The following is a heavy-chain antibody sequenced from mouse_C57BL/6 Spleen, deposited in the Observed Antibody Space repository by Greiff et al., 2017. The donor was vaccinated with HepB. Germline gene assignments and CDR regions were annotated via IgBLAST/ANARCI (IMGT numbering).Heavy chain of an antibody. V-gene: IGHV1-82*01. Sequence: QVQLQQSGPELVKPGASVKISCKASGYAFSSSWMNWVKQRPGKGLEWIGRIYPGDGDTNYNGKFKGKATLTADKSSSTAYMQLSSLTSEDSAVYFCARTYGNPFYFDVWGTGTTVTVSS. CDR3: ARTYGNPFYFDV. CDR1: GYAFSSSW. CDR2: IYPGDGDT. D-gene: IGHD2-1*01. J-gene: IGHJ1*03.